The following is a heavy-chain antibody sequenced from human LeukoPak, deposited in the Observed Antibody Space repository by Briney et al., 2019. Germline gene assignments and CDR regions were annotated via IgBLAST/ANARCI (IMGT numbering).Heavy chain of an antibody. Sequence: GGSLRLSCAASGFDFSGFYMHWVRQASGRGLEWVGLIRSKPSSYTTVYAASVKGRFTISRDNAKNTLYLQMNSLRAEDTAVYYCARDLDYGGRSNFDHWGQGTLVTVSS. CDR3: ARDLDYGGRSNFDH. J-gene: IGHJ4*02. V-gene: IGHV3-73*01. CDR1: GFDFSGFY. D-gene: IGHD4-23*01. CDR2: IRSKPSSYTT.